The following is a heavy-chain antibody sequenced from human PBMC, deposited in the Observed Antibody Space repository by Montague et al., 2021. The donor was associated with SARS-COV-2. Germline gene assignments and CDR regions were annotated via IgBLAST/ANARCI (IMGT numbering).Heavy chain of an antibody. J-gene: IGHJ4*02. V-gene: IGHV2-70*01. Sequence: PALVKPTQTLTLTCTFSGFSLSTSGMCVSWIRQPPGKALEWLALSDWXXXKYYSTSLKTRLTISKDTSKNQVVLTMTNMDPVDTATYYCARISAWYSSGWSAFDYWGQGTLVTVSS. CDR3: ARISAWYSSGWSAFDY. CDR2: SDWXXXK. CDR1: GFSLSTSGMC. D-gene: IGHD6-19*01.